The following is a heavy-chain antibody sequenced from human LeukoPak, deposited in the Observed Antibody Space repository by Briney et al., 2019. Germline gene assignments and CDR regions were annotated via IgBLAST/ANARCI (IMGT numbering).Heavy chain of an antibody. CDR2: IKQDGSEK. D-gene: IGHD1-20*01. CDR1: GFTFSSYW. V-gene: IGHV3-7*01. Sequence: PGGSLRLSCAASGFTFSSYWMSWVRQAPGKGLEWVANIKQDGSEKYYVDSVKGRFTISRDNAKNSLYLQMNSLRAEDTAAYYCAREYNWNQGAFDIWGQGTMVTVSS. CDR3: AREYNWNQGAFDI. J-gene: IGHJ3*02.